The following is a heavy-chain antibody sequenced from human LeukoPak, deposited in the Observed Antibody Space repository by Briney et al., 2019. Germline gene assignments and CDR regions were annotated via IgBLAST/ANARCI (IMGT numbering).Heavy chain of an antibody. Sequence: HPGGSLRLSCAASGFTFSSYGMHWVRQAPGKGLEWVAFIRYDGSNKYYADSVKGRFTISRDNSKNTLYLQMNSLRAEDTAVYYCAKDAGFWGSYFFDYWGQGTQVTVSS. CDR3: AKDAGFWGSYFFDY. D-gene: IGHD3-16*01. CDR2: IRYDGSNK. V-gene: IGHV3-30*02. CDR1: GFTFSSYG. J-gene: IGHJ4*02.